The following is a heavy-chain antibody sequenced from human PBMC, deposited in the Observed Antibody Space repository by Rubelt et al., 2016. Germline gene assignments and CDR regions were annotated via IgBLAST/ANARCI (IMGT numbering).Heavy chain of an antibody. D-gene: IGHD3-22*01. CDR1: GYSFKRYA. CDR3: ARDPSNTSEFHAYFDY. Sequence: QVQLVQSGAEVKEPGASIKVSCKTSGYSFKRYAISWVRQAPGQGLEWMGWISTYNGDTRYAQNFQGRVTMTTDTSTSTAYLELRWLSCRETAVYSCARDPSNTSEFHAYFDYWGQGTLVTVSS. CDR2: ISTYNGDT. V-gene: IGHV1-18*01. J-gene: IGHJ4*02.